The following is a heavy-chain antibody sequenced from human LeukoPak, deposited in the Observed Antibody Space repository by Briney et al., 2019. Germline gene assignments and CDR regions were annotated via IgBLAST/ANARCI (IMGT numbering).Heavy chain of an antibody. J-gene: IGHJ4*02. V-gene: IGHV3-21*01. D-gene: IGHD3-10*01. CDR1: GFTFSSYS. CDR3: ARDGKVLLWFGELLRRAFDY. CDR2: ISSSSSYI. Sequence: GGSLRLSCAASGFTFSSYSMNWVRQAPGKGLEWVSSISSSSSYIYYADSVKGRFTISRDNAKNSLYLQMNSLRAEDTAVYYCARDGKVLLWFGELLRRAFDYWGQGTLVTVSS.